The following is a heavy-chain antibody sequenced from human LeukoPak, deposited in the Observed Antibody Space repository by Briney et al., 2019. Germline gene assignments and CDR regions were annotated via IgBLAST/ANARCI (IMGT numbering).Heavy chain of an antibody. V-gene: IGHV3-48*04. CDR1: GFTFSSYS. CDR2: ISSSSSTI. J-gene: IGHJ4*02. D-gene: IGHD3-10*01. CDR3: ASPVLLWFGELYYFDY. Sequence: PGGSLRLSCAASGFTFSSYSMNWVRQAPGKGLEWVSYISSSSSTIYYADSVKGRFTISRDNAKNSLYLQMNSLRAEDTAVYYCASPVLLWFGELYYFDYWGQGTLVTVSS.